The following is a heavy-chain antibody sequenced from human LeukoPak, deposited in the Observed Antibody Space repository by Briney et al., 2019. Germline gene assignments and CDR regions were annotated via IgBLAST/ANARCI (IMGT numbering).Heavy chain of an antibody. D-gene: IGHD3-3*01. V-gene: IGHV3-53*01. CDR3: ARGVTYYDFWSGYYAHYYYMDV. CDR1: GFTVSSNY. J-gene: IGHJ6*03. CDR2: IYSGGST. Sequence: GGSLRLSCAASGFTVSSNYMSWVRQAPGKGLEWVSVIYSGGSTYCADSVKGRFTISSDNSKNTLYLQMNSLRAEDTAVYYCARGVTYYDFWSGYYAHYYYMDVWGKGTTVTVSS.